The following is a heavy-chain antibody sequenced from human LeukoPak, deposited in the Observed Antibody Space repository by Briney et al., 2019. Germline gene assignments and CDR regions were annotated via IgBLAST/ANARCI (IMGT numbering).Heavy chain of an antibody. D-gene: IGHD6-13*01. V-gene: IGHV3-66*02. J-gene: IGHJ6*03. CDR3: ARQISSSWRDYMDV. CDR1: GFIFSSTY. Sequence: PGGSLRLSCAASGFIFSSTYMSWVRQAPGKGQEWVSFIYSGGTAYYADSVKGRFTISRDNSKNTLYLQMNSLRAEDTAVYYCARQISSSWRDYMDVWGKGTTVTVSS. CDR2: IYSGGTA.